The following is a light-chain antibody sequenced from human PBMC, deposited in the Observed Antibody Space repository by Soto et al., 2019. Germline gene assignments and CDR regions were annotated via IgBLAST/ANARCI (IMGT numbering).Light chain of an antibody. CDR3: QQYYGYPHT. J-gene: IGKJ1*01. CDR2: GAS. V-gene: IGKV1-16*01. CDR1: QGVENY. Sequence: DIQMTQSPSSLSASVGDKVTITCRASQGVENYLAWFQQKPGKAPKSLIYGASSLHSGVPSRFSGSGSGTDFTFTISSLQAEDCATYYCQQYYGYPHTFGQGTKVEIK.